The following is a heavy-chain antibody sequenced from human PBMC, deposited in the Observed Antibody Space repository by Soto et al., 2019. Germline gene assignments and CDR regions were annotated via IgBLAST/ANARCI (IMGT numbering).Heavy chain of an antibody. J-gene: IGHJ6*03. V-gene: IGHV5-10-1*01. D-gene: IGHD2-2*02. Sequence: PGESLKISCKGSGYSFTSYWISWVRQMPGKGLEWMGRIDPSDSYTNYSPSFQGHVTISADKSVSTAYLQWSSLKASDTAMYYCARLDCSSTSCYTYYYMDVWGKGTTVTVSS. CDR2: IDPSDSYT. CDR1: GYSFTSYW. CDR3: ARLDCSSTSCYTYYYMDV.